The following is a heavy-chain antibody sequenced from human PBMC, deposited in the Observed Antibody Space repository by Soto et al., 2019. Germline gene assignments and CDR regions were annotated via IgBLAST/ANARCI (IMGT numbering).Heavy chain of an antibody. CDR3: ARDCSATNCYSGLDV. V-gene: IGHV1-18*01. J-gene: IGHJ6*02. CDR1: GYIFTSYG. Sequence: ASVKVSCKASGYIFTSYGISWVRQAPGQGLEWMGRINTYNGDTKFAQGSQGRVTLTTDTSTRTAYMELRSLRSDDTAVYYCARDCSATNCYSGLDVWGQGTTVTVSS. D-gene: IGHD2-15*01. CDR2: INTYNGDT.